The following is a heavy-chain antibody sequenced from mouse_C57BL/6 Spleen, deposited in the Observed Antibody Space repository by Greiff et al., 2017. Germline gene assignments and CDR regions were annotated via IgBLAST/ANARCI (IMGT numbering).Heavy chain of an antibody. Sequence: EVQLVESGGGLVQPGGSLSLSCAASGFTFTDYYMSWVRQPPGKALEWLGFIRNKANGYTTEYSASVKGRFTISRDNSQSILYLQMNALRAEDSASYYCARLYSNTWFAYWGQGTLVTVSA. CDR1: GFTFTDYY. CDR2: IRNKANGYTT. CDR3: ARLYSNTWFAY. D-gene: IGHD2-5*01. J-gene: IGHJ3*01. V-gene: IGHV7-3*01.